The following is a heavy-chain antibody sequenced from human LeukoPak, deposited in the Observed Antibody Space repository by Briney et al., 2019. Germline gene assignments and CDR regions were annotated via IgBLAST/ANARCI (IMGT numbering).Heavy chain of an antibody. D-gene: IGHD6-13*01. V-gene: IGHV3-53*01. CDR3: ASAPASWYHFDY. CDR2: IYSGGST. CDR1: GFTVSSNY. J-gene: IGHJ4*02. Sequence: GGSLRLSCAASGFTVSSNYMSWVRQAPGKGLEWVSVIYSGGSTYYADSVKGRFTISRDNSKNTLYLQMNSLRAEDTAVYCCASAPASWYHFDYWGQGTLVTVSS.